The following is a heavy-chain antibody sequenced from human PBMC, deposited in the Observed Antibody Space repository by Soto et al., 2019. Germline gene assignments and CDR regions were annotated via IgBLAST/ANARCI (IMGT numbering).Heavy chain of an antibody. CDR2: ISSSSSTI. J-gene: IGHJ1*01. Sequence: GGSLRLSCAASGFTFSSYSMNWVRQAPGKGLEWVSYISSSSSTIYYADSVKGRFTISRDNAKNSLYLQMNSLRDEDTAVYYCARDHPHSSGYRSLGGLSRVFQHWGQGTLVTVSS. CDR1: GFTFSSYS. D-gene: IGHD3-22*01. V-gene: IGHV3-48*02. CDR3: ARDHPHSSGYRSLGGLSRVFQH.